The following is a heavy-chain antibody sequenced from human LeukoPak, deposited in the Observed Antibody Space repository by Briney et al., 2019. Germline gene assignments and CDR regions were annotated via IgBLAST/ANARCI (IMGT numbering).Heavy chain of an antibody. CDR2: ISAFNGNT. CDR3: VKAPGVDD. CDR1: GYTFINYA. J-gene: IGHJ4*02. D-gene: IGHD3-10*01. Sequence: ASVKVSCKASGYTFINYAISWLRQAPGQGLEWMGWISAFNGNTNYAHKFQDRITMTTDTSTRTAYMELRSLTSDDTAFYYCVKAPGVDDWGQGTLVTVSS. V-gene: IGHV1-18*01.